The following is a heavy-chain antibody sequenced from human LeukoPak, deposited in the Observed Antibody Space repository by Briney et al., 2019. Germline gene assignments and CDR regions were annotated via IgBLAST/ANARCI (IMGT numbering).Heavy chain of an antibody. CDR1: GFTFNTYW. Sequence: GGSLKLSCAASGFTFNTYWMNWVRQAPGERLEWVASMNQDGTEKYYVDSVKGRFTISRDNAKNSLYLQMDSLRAEDTAVYYCARDQGNGCFDPWDQGSLVTVSS. V-gene: IGHV3-7*01. J-gene: IGHJ5*02. CDR3: ARDQGNGCFDP. D-gene: IGHD1-1*01. CDR2: MNQDGTEK.